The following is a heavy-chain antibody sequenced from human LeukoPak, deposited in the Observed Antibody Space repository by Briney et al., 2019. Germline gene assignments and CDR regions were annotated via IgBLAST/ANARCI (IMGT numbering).Heavy chain of an antibody. Sequence: PGGSLRLSCAASGFTFSDYYMSWIHQAPGKGLEWVSYISSSGSTIYYADSVKGRFTISRDNAKNSLYLQMNSLRAEDTAVYYCARDLDYYGSGSYYSNWFDPWGQGTLVTVSS. CDR1: GFTFSDYY. J-gene: IGHJ5*02. CDR2: ISSSGSTI. CDR3: ARDLDYYGSGSYYSNWFDP. V-gene: IGHV3-11*01. D-gene: IGHD3-10*01.